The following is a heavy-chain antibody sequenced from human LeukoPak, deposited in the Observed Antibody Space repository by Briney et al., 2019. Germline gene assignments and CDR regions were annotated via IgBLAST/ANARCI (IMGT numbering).Heavy chain of an antibody. CDR3: ARAPQVYCSITSCYIFDF. CDR2: IYYSGST. D-gene: IGHD2-2*01. Sequence: SETLSLTCTVSGGSISSGGYYWSWIRQHPGKGLEWIGYIYYSGSTYYNPSLKSRVTISADTSRNQFSLKLSSVTAADTAVYYCARAPQVYCSITSCYIFDFWGQGTLVTVSS. V-gene: IGHV4-31*03. J-gene: IGHJ4*02. CDR1: GGSISSGGYY.